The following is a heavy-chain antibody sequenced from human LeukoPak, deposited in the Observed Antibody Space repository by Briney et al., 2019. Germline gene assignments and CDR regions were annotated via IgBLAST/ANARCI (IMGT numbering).Heavy chain of an antibody. V-gene: IGHV4-59*01. J-gene: IGHJ4*02. CDR3: ARVSHGPRDIAAADAFDY. CDR1: GGSISNYY. Sequence: SETLSLTCTVSGGSISNYYWSWIRQPPGKGLEWSGHIYHTGYTNYNPSLKSRVTISLETSKNQFSLRLTSVTAADTAVYYCARVSHGPRDIAAADAFDYWGQGTLVTVSS. D-gene: IGHD6-13*01. CDR2: IYHTGYT.